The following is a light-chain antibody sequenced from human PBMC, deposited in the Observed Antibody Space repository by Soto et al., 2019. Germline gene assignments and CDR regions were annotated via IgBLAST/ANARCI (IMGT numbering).Light chain of an antibody. J-gene: IGKJ4*01. Sequence: EIVLTQSSLSLPVTPREPASISCRSSQSLLHSDGYNYLDWYLQKPGQSPQLLIYSGSHRASGVPDRFSGSGSGTDFTLKISRVEAEDVGIYYCMQALQTPVTFGGGTKVDIK. CDR1: QSLLHSDGYNY. CDR2: SGS. V-gene: IGKV2-28*01. CDR3: MQALQTPVT.